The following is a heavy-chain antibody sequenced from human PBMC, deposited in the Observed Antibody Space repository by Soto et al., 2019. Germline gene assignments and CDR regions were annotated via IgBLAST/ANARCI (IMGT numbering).Heavy chain of an antibody. Sequence: EVQLLESGGGLVQPGGSLRLSCAASGFTFISYAMNWVRQAPGKGLQWVSAISGGGDATFYADSVKGRFTISRDNSRNTVTLQMNSLGADDPAVYYCARKVPGSTTRPDYWYFDLLGRGTLVTVSS. CDR1: GFTFISYA. CDR2: ISGGGDAT. J-gene: IGHJ2*01. CDR3: ARKVPGSTTRPDYWYFDL. D-gene: IGHD3-10*01. V-gene: IGHV3-23*01.